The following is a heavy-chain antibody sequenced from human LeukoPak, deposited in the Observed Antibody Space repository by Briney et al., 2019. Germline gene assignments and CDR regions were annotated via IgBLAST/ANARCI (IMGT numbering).Heavy chain of an antibody. D-gene: IGHD6-13*01. CDR2: INWNGGST. J-gene: IGHJ1*01. CDR3: AKDPVGSWYFSGKPYEYFQH. Sequence: SGGSLRLSCAASGLTFDDYGMSWVRQAPGKGLEWVSGINWNGGSTGYADSVKGRFTISRDNSKNTLYLQMNSLRAEDTAVYYCAKDPVGSWYFSGKPYEYFQHWGQGTLVTVSS. V-gene: IGHV3-20*04. CDR1: GLTFDDYG.